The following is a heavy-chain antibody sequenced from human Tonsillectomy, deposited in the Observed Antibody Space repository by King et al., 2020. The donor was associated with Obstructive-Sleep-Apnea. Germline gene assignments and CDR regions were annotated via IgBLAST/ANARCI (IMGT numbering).Heavy chain of an antibody. CDR3: ARVALGKGTFDI. J-gene: IGHJ3*02. V-gene: IGHV4-31*03. Sequence: PLQESGPGLVRPSQTLSLTCSVSGGSLSNSGYYWSWIRQHPGKGLEWIGYIFYNGNTDYNPSLKSRLTISVDTTKNQFSLKLTSVTAADTAVYYCARVALGKGTFDIWGQGATVAVSS. CDR1: GGSLSNSGYY. CDR2: IFYNGNT. D-gene: IGHD7-27*01.